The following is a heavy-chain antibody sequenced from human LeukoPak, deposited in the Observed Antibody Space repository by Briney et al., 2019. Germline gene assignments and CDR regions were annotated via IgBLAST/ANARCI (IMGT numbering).Heavy chain of an antibody. V-gene: IGHV3-23*01. D-gene: IGHD3-9*01. CDR3: AKDMRFDWTPYYFDY. CDR1: GFTFSSYA. J-gene: IGHJ4*02. Sequence: GGSLRLSCAASGFTFSSYAMSWVRQAPGKGLEWVSAISGSGGSTYYADSVKGRFTISRDNSKNTLYLQMNSLRAEDTAVYYCAKDMRFDWTPYYFDYWGQGTLGTVSS. CDR2: ISGSGGST.